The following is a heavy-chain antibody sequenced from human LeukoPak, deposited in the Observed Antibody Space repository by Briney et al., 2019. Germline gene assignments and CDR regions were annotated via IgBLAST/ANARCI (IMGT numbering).Heavy chain of an antibody. CDR2: IRYDGSNK. D-gene: IGHD6-19*01. J-gene: IGHJ4*02. CDR1: GFTFSSYG. CDR3: AKDPDEAVAGTPFDY. V-gene: IGHV3-30*02. Sequence: SGGSLTLSCAASGFTFSSYGMHWVRQAPGKGLEGVAFIRYDGSNKYYADSVKGRFTISRDNSKNTLYLKMNSLRAEDTAVYYCAKDPDEAVAGTPFDYWGQGTLVTVSS.